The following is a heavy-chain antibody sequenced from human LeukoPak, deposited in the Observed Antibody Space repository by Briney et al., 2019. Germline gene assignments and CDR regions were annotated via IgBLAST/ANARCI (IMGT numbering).Heavy chain of an antibody. Sequence: EGSLRLSCAASGFTFSSYGMHWVRQAPGKGLEWVAVISYDGSNKYYADSVKGRFTISRDNSKNTLYLQMNSLRAEDTAVYYCAKERYNWNDGSLDYWGQGTLVTVSS. J-gene: IGHJ4*02. V-gene: IGHV3-30*18. CDR2: ISYDGSNK. CDR1: GFTFSSYG. D-gene: IGHD1-1*01. CDR3: AKERYNWNDGSLDY.